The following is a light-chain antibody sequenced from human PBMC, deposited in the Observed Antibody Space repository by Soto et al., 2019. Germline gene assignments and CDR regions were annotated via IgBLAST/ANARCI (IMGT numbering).Light chain of an antibody. Sequence: QSALTQPPSASGTPGQRVTISCSGSSANIGRNAVSWYQQLPGTAPKLLIYGNDQRPSGVPARLSGSKSGTSASLAIWGLQSEDEADYYCEAWDDSLNGWVFGGGTKLTVL. J-gene: IGLJ3*02. CDR2: GND. CDR3: EAWDDSLNGWV. V-gene: IGLV1-44*01. CDR1: SANIGRNA.